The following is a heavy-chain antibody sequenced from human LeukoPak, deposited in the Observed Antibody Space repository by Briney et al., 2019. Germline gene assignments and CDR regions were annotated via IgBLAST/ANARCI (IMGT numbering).Heavy chain of an antibody. Sequence: PSQTLSLTCSVSGGSISSYYWSWIRQPPGKALEWIGFIYYSGNTAYNPSLRRRVTISVDTSMHQFSLRLISVTAADTAVYYCARGQGVATIYYFDYWGQGTLVTVSS. CDR2: IYYSGNT. J-gene: IGHJ4*02. CDR1: GGSISSYY. V-gene: IGHV4-59*12. D-gene: IGHD5-12*01. CDR3: ARGQGVATIYYFDY.